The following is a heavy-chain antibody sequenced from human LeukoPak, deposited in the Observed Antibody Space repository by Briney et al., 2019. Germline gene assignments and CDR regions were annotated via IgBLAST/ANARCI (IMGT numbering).Heavy chain of an antibody. CDR3: ARDVGGPYGDYWFDP. Sequence: ASVKVSCMASGYTFTSYYMHWVRQAPGQGLEWMGIINPSGGSTSYAQKFQGRVTMTRDTSTSTVYMELSSLRSEDTAVYYCARDVGGPYGDYWFDPWGQGTLVTVSS. D-gene: IGHD4-17*01. V-gene: IGHV1-46*01. CDR2: INPSGGST. CDR1: GYTFTSYY. J-gene: IGHJ5*02.